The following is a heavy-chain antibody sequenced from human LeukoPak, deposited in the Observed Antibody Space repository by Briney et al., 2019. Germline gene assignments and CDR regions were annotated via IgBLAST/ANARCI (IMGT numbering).Heavy chain of an antibody. Sequence: TGGSLRLSCAASGFTFSSYWMSWVRQAPGKGLEWVAVISYDGSNKYYADSVKGRFTISRDNSKNTLYLQMNSLRAEDTAVYYCARAGYSSGWYDFDYWGQGTLVTVSS. CDR2: ISYDGSNK. J-gene: IGHJ4*02. V-gene: IGHV3-30*03. CDR3: ARAGYSSGWYDFDY. D-gene: IGHD6-19*01. CDR1: GFTFSSYW.